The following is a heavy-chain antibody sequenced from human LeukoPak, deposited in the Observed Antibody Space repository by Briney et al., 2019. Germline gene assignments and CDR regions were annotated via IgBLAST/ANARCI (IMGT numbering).Heavy chain of an antibody. CDR1: GFTFSSYG. Sequence: GGSLRLSCAASGFTFSSYGMDWVRKAPGKGLEWVSYISSSSSTIYYADSVKGRFTISRDNAKNSLYLQMNSLRAEDTAVYYCARSDWNDVWGFIDYWGQGTLVTVSS. J-gene: IGHJ4*02. D-gene: IGHD1-1*01. V-gene: IGHV3-48*01. CDR3: ARSDWNDVWGFIDY. CDR2: ISSSSSTI.